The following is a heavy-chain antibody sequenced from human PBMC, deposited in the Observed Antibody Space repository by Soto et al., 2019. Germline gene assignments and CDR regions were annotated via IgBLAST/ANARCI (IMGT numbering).Heavy chain of an antibody. V-gene: IGHV4-39*01. CDR1: GASISSSSYY. J-gene: IGHJ4*02. CDR3: ARRKTAEFDY. Sequence: QLQLQESGPGLVKPSETLSLTCTVSGASISSSSYYWGWIRQPPGKGLEWIGNIYYSGSTYYNPSLKSRLTISVDTSKNQFSLKLTSVTAADTAVYYCARRKTAEFDYWGQGTLVTVSS. D-gene: IGHD6-13*01. CDR2: IYYSGST.